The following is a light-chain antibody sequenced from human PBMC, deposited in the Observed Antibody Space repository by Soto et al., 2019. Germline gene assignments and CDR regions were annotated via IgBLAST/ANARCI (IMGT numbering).Light chain of an antibody. CDR2: DVS. Sequence: QSALTQPASVSGSPGQSITISCTGTSSDVGGYNYVSWYQQHPGKAPKLMIFDVSTRPSGVSDRFSGSKSGNTASLTISGLQAEDEADYYCSSYTRRSTLVFGGGTKLTVL. V-gene: IGLV2-14*01. J-gene: IGLJ2*01. CDR1: SSDVGGYNY. CDR3: SSYTRRSTLV.